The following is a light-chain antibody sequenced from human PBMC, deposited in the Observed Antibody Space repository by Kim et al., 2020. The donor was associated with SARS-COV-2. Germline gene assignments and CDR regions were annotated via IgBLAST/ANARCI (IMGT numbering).Light chain of an antibody. Sequence: GKTVTISCTRSNGSIASNYVQWYQQRPGSSPTSMIYEDSKRPSGVPDRFSGSIDSSSNSASLTISGLKAEDEADYCCQSYDSNNGVFGGGTKLTVL. J-gene: IGLJ3*02. V-gene: IGLV6-57*01. CDR1: NGSIASNY. CDR3: QSYDSNNGV. CDR2: EDS.